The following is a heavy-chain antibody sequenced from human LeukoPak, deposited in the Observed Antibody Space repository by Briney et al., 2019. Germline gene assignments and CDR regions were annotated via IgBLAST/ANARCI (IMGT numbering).Heavy chain of an antibody. CDR3: ARDLDCSGGSCYGWFDP. V-gene: IGHV4-59*01. D-gene: IGHD2-15*01. CDR1: GGSISSYY. J-gene: IGHJ5*02. Sequence: PSETLSLTCTVSGGSISSYYWSWIRQPPGKGLEWIGYIYYSGSTNYNPSLKSRVTISVDTSKSQFSLKLSSVTAADTAVYYCARDLDCSGGSCYGWFDPWGQGTLVTVSS. CDR2: IYYSGST.